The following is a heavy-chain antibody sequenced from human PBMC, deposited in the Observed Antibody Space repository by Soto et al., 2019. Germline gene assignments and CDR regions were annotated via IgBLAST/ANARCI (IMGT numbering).Heavy chain of an antibody. CDR1: GSIFRGYG. D-gene: IGHD2-15*01. CDR2: IRFDGSNI. Sequence: QVQLVESGGGVVQPGKSLRLSCAAPGSIFRGYGMHWVRQAPGKGLEWVAIIRFDGSNIKYADAVMGRFTISRDNSKNMLYLEMKSLRVEDTAIYYCARDGIGSAAFWGYLDFWGQGTLVTVSS. J-gene: IGHJ4*02. V-gene: IGHV3-33*01. CDR3: ARDGIGSAAFWGYLDF.